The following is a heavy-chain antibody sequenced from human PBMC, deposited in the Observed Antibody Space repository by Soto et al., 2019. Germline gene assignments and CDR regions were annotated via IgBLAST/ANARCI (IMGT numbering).Heavy chain of an antibody. CDR1: GFTFNTYG. CDR3: GAGQYFSDY. V-gene: IGHV3-30*02. CDR2: IWFDGSNK. D-gene: IGHD6-13*01. J-gene: IGHJ4*02. Sequence: GGSLRLSCAASGFTFNTYGMNWVRQAPGKGLEWVAVIWFDGSNKYYADSVRGRFTISRDNSKNTLYLQMNSLRVEDTAVYYCGAGQYFSDYWGQGTLVTVSS.